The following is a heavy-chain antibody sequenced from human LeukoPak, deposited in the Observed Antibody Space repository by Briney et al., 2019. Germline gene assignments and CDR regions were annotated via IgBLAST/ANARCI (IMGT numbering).Heavy chain of an antibody. V-gene: IGHV3-21*01. CDR2: ISSSSGYI. Sequence: PGGSLRLSCAASGFTFSSYSMNWVRQAPGKGLEWVSSISSSSGYIYYADSVKGRFTISRDNAKNSLYLQMNSLRAEDTAVYYCARGGSYLSAFDIWGQGTMVTVSS. CDR1: GFTFSSYS. CDR3: ARGGSYLSAFDI. D-gene: IGHD1-26*01. J-gene: IGHJ3*02.